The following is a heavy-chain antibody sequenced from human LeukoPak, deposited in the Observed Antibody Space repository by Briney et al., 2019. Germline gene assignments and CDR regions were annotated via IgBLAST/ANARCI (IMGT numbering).Heavy chain of an antibody. CDR1: GGSISSYY. D-gene: IGHD3-3*01. CDR3: ARVGHGIIPHFDY. V-gene: IGHV4-59*01. CDR2: IYYSGST. J-gene: IGHJ4*02. Sequence: PSETLSLTCTVSGGSISSYYWSWIRQPPGKGLEWIGYIYYSGSTNYNPSLKSRVTISVDTSKNQFSLKLSSVTAADTAVYYCARVGHGIIPHFDYWGQGTLVTVSS.